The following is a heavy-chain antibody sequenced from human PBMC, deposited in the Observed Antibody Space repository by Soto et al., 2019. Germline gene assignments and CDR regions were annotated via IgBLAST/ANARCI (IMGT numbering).Heavy chain of an antibody. D-gene: IGHD6-19*01. CDR2: ISYDASNK. CDR3: EKDLCPERGSGSPLDY. CDR1: GFSFSSYA. J-gene: IGHJ4*02. Sequence: QVQLVESGGGVVQPGGSLRVSCAASGFSFSSYAMHWVRQAPGKGLERVAGISYDASNKYYADSVKGRFTVSRDNSKNTVFLKINSLRIEDTSGDHCEKDLCPERGSGSPLDYWGQGTLVTVSS. V-gene: IGHV3-30*18.